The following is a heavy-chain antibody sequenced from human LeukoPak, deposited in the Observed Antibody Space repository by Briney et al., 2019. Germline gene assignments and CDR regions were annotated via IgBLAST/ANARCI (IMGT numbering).Heavy chain of an antibody. J-gene: IGHJ4*02. D-gene: IGHD5-12*01. CDR2: ISGSGGST. V-gene: IGHV3-23*01. CDR1: GFTFSSYA. Sequence: GGSLRLSCAASGFTFSSYAMSWVRQAPGKGLEWVSAISGSGGSTYYADSVKGRFTISRDNSKNTLYLQMNSLRAEDTAVYYCTKGRCSNPGCDFFDSWGQGTLVTVSS. CDR3: TKGRCSNPGCDFFDS.